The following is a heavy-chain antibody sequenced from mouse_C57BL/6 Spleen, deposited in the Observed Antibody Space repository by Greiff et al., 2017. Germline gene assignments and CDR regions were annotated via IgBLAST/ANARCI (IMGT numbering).Heavy chain of an antibody. CDR2: INDDGSST. CDR1: GFTFSDYY. CDR3: ARGPLSTMFTYWYFDV. V-gene: IGHV5-16*01. J-gene: IGHJ1*03. D-gene: IGHD2-2*01. Sequence: EVMLVESEGGLVQPGSSMKLSCTASGFTFSDYYMSWVRQVPEKGLEWVANINDDGSSTYYPDALKSRFIISRDNAKNILYLQMSSLKSEDTAKYYCARGPLSTMFTYWYFDVWGTGTPVTVSA.